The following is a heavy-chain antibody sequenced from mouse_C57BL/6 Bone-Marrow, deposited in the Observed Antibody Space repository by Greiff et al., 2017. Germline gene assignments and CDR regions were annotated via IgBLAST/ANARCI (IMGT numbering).Heavy chain of an antibody. CDR2: IHPNSGST. CDR1: GYTFTSYW. V-gene: IGHV1-64*01. CDR3: AEDYDYDEG. D-gene: IGHD2-4*01. Sequence: QVQLQQPGAELVKPGASVKLSCKASGYTFTSYWMHWVKQRPGQGLEWIGMIHPNSGSTNYNEKFKSKATLTVDKSSSTAYMQLRSLTSEDSAVYYCAEDYDYDEGWGQGTLVTVSA. J-gene: IGHJ3*01.